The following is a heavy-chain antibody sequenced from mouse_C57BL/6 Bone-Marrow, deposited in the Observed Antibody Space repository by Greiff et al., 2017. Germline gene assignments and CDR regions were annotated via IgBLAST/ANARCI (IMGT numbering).Heavy chain of an antibody. CDR2: IDPENGDT. J-gene: IGHJ4*01. V-gene: IGHV14-4*01. D-gene: IGHD1-1*01. CDR1: GFNIKDDY. Sequence: EVQLQQSGAELVRPGASVKLSCTASGFNIKDDYMHWVKQRPEQGLEWIGWIDPENGDTEYASKFQGKATITADTSSNTAYLQLSSLTSEDTAVYYCTGYYGYAMDYWGQGTSVTVSS. CDR3: TGYYGYAMDY.